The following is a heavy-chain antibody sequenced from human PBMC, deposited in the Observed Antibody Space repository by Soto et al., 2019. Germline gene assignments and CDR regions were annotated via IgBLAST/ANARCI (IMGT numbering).Heavy chain of an antibody. J-gene: IGHJ4*02. CDR2: IYYSGST. CDR1: GGSISSYY. CDR3: ARLRDCSGGSCAFYFEY. V-gene: IGHV4-59*08. D-gene: IGHD2-15*01. Sequence: SETLSLTCTVSGGSISSYYWSCIRQPPGKGLEWIGYIYYSGSTNYNPSLKSRVTISVDTSKNQFSLKLSSVTAADTAVYYCARLRDCSGGSCAFYFEYWGQGTLVTVSS.